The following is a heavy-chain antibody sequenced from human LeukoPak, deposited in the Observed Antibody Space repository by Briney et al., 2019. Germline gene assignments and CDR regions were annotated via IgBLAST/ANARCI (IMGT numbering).Heavy chain of an antibody. V-gene: IGHV5-51*01. CDR1: GYSFTSYW. D-gene: IGHD2-2*01. CDR2: IYPGDSDT. J-gene: IGHJ4*02. Sequence: GESLKISCKCSGYSFTSYWIGWVRQMPGKGLELMGIIYPGDSDTRYSPSFQGQVTISADKYISTAYLQRSSLKASDTAMYYCARYFGYCSSTSCYAYFDYWGQGTLVTVSS. CDR3: ARYFGYCSSTSCYAYFDY.